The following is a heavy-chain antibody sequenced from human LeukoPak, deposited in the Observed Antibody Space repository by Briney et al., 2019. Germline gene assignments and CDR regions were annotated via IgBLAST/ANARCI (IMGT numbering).Heavy chain of an antibody. D-gene: IGHD4-17*01. V-gene: IGHV3-21*01. Sequence: GGSLRLSCAASGFTFSSYSMNWVRQAPGNGLEWVSSISSSSSYIYYADSVKGRFTISRDNAKNSLFLQMNSLRAEDTAVYYCARDVSDYGDYLYFDYWGQGTLVTVSS. CDR3: ARDVSDYGDYLYFDY. CDR1: GFTFSSYS. J-gene: IGHJ4*02. CDR2: ISSSSSYI.